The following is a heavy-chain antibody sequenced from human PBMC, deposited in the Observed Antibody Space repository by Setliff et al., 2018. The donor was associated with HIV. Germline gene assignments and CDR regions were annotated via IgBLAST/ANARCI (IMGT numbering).Heavy chain of an antibody. J-gene: IGHJ3*02. CDR3: TREQWSPLMAYDI. CDR2: ITQTGGNT. CDR1: GFTFSNYM. V-gene: IGHV3-23*01. Sequence: PGGSLRLSCAASGFTFSNYMMNWVRQAPGKGLEWVSGITQTGGNTYYADSVKGRFVISRDNSKNTLYLQVSSLRVEDTAIYYCTREQWSPLMAYDIWGQGTMVTVSS. D-gene: IGHD6-19*01.